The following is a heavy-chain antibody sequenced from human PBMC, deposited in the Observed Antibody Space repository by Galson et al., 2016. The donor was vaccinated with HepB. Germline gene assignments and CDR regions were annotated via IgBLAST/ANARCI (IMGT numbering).Heavy chain of an antibody. CDR2: ISALHNQI. V-gene: IGHV3-23*01. CDR3: VISVRGISTGPFDH. D-gene: IGHD3-10*01. Sequence: SLRLSCAGTGFTFSSYGMSWVRQAPGKGLEWVSVISALHNQIYYADSVRGRFTISRDNSKSRLFLQMSSLRAEDTAMYYCVISVRGISTGPFDHWGQGTLVVVSS. J-gene: IGHJ5*02. CDR1: GFTFSSYG.